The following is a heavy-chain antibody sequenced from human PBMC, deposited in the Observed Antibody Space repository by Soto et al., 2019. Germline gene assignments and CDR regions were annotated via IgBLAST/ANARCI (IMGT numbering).Heavy chain of an antibody. CDR1: GFTFGNYA. CDR2: ISDPGTST. J-gene: IGHJ3*01. CDR3: AKSLVTPSDAFDL. D-gene: IGHD2-21*02. Sequence: GGSLRLSCAASGFTFGNYAMNWVRQAPGKGLEWISSISDPGTSTYYANSVKGRFSMSRDNSKNTLFLQMNRLRADDTAVYFCAKSLVTPSDAFDLWGRGTLVTVSS. V-gene: IGHV3-23*01.